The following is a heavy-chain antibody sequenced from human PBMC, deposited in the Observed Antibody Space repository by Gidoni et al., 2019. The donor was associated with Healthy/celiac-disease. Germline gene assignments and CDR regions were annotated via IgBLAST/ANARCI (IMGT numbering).Heavy chain of an antibody. J-gene: IGHJ4*02. V-gene: IGHV3-7*01. CDR1: GFTFSSYW. CDR2: IKQDGSEN. Sequence: GGGLVQPGGSLRLSCAASGFTFSSYWMSWVRQAPGKGLEWVANIKQDGSENYYVDSVKGRFTISRDNAKNSLYLQMNSLRAEDTAVYYCARDQSSGWPGRFDYWGQGTLVTVSS. D-gene: IGHD6-19*01. CDR3: ARDQSSGWPGRFDY.